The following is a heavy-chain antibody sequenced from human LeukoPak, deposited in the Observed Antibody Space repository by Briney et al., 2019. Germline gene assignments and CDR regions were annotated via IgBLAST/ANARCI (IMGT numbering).Heavy chain of an antibody. Sequence: PSETLSLTCAVYGASFNTYYWTWIRQSPDKGLEWIGEVKHDGDTNVNPSLRSRAVMSVDASKNQFSLKMTSVTAADTAIYFCARGPVALPNDRLSLFFDFWGQGTLVTVSS. D-gene: IGHD2-8*01. CDR1: GASFNTYY. CDR2: VKHDGDT. CDR3: ARGPVALPNDRLSLFFDF. J-gene: IGHJ5*01. V-gene: IGHV4-34*04.